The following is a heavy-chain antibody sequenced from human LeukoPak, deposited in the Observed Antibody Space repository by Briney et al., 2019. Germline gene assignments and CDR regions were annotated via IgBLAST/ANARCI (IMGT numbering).Heavy chain of an antibody. D-gene: IGHD3-10*01. CDR3: TTLGNSGSSNY. J-gene: IGHJ4*02. Sequence: GGSLRLSCAASGFTFSNAWMSWVRQAPGKGLEWVGRIKSYSDGGTEDHAAPVKGRFTISRDESKNTLYLQMNSLKTEDTAVYYCTTLGNSGSSNYWGQGTLVTVSS. CDR2: IKSYSDGGTE. CDR1: GFTFSNAW. V-gene: IGHV3-15*01.